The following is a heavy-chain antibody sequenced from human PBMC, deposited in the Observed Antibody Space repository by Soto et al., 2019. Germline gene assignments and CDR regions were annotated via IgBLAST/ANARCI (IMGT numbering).Heavy chain of an antibody. V-gene: IGHV3-9*01. CDR1: GFTFDDYA. D-gene: IGHD6-19*01. CDR3: AKEAGTGIDAFDI. CDR2: ISWNSGSI. Sequence: EVQLVESGGGLVQPGRSLRLSCAASGFTFDDYAMHWVRQAPGKGLEWVSGISWNSGSIGYADSVKGRFTISRDNAKKSLYLQMNSLTAEDTALYYCAKEAGTGIDAFDIWGQGTMVTVSS. J-gene: IGHJ3*02.